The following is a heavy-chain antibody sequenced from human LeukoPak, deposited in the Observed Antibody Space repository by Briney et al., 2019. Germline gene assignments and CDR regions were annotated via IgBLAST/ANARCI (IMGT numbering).Heavy chain of an antibody. D-gene: IGHD3-9*01. V-gene: IGHV3-30*04. CDR1: GFTFSNYA. CDR2: ISYDGINK. Sequence: GGSLRLSCGASGFTFSNYAMRWVRQAPGKGLEWVAVISYDGINKYYADSVKDRFTISRDNSKNTLYLQMNSLRAEDTAVYYCARDPYYDILTGYSLYGMDVWGKGTTVTVSS. CDR3: ARDPYYDILTGYSLYGMDV. J-gene: IGHJ6*04.